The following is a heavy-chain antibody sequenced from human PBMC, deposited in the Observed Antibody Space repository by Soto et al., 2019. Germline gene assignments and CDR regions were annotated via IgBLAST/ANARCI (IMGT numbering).Heavy chain of an antibody. J-gene: IGHJ4*02. CDR1: GFTFSDHY. CDR2: ISTSSSYT. Sequence: QVQLVESGGGLVKPGGSLRLSCVASGFTFSDHYMTWIRQAPGKGLEWLSYISTSSSYTNYADSVKGRFTISRDNAMNSLYLQMYSLRAEDTAVYYCARLRLTGYFDFWGQGTLLTFSS. V-gene: IGHV3-11*05. CDR3: ARLRLTGYFDF.